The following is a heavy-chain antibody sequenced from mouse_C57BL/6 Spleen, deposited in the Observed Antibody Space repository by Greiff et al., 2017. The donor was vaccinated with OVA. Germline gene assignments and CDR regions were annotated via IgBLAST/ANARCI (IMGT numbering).Heavy chain of an antibody. CDR2: IYPRDGST. CDR1: GYTFTSYD. D-gene: IGHD1-1*01. J-gene: IGHJ2*01. CDR3: ARGPITTVVDYYFDY. Sequence: VQLQQSGPELVKPGASVKLSCKASGYTFTSYDINWVKQRPGQGLEWIGWIYPRDGSTKYNEKFKGKATLTVDPSSSTAYMELHSLPSEDSAVYFCARGPITTVVDYYFDYWGQGTTLTVSS. V-gene: IGHV1-85*01.